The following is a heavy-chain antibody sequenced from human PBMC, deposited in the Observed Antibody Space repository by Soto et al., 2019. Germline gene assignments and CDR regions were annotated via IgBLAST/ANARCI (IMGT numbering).Heavy chain of an antibody. CDR1: GYTFTNYD. CDR3: ARAIRDQLLSDY. D-gene: IGHD1-26*01. V-gene: IGHV1-8*01. CDR2: MNPDSANT. J-gene: IGHJ4*02. Sequence: QVHLVQSGAEVKQPGASVKVSCRTSGYTFTNYDISWVRQATGQGLEWMGWMNPDSANTGYAQKFQGRVTLTRDTSISTAYMELNSLTSADTATYYCARAIRDQLLSDYWGQGSLVIVSS.